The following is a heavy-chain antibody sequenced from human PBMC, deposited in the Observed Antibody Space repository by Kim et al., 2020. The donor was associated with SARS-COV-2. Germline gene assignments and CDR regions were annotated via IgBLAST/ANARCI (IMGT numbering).Heavy chain of an antibody. Sequence: ASVKVSCKASGYTFTSYDINWVRQATGQGLEWMGWMNPNSGNTGYAQKFQGRVTMTRNTSISTAYMELSSLRSEDTAVYYCARGDTTIDCSGGSCYPIDAFDIWGQGTMVTVSS. V-gene: IGHV1-8*01. D-gene: IGHD2-15*01. CDR1: GYTFTSYD. J-gene: IGHJ3*02. CDR3: ARGDTTIDCSGGSCYPIDAFDI. CDR2: MNPNSGNT.